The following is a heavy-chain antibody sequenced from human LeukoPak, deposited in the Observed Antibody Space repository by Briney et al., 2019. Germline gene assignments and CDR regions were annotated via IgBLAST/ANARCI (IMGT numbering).Heavy chain of an antibody. CDR2: IGTAGDT. CDR3: ARGLHREGYFDL. Sequence: GGSLRLSCAASGFTFSSYDIRWVRQLTGKGVEWVSAIGTAGDTYYLDSVKGRFTISRESAKNSLYLQTNSLRAGDTAVYYCARGLHREGYFDLWGRGTLVTVSS. V-gene: IGHV3-13*01. D-gene: IGHD1-26*01. J-gene: IGHJ2*01. CDR1: GFTFSSYD.